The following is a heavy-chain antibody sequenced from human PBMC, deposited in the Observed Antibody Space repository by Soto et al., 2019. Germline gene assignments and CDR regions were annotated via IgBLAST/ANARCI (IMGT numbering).Heavy chain of an antibody. V-gene: IGHV3-48*03. CDR2: ISSTTNYI. CDR3: ARESEDLTSNFDY. Sequence: EVQLLETGGGSVHVGGSLRLSCAVSGFNLRNYEMNWVRQVPGKGLEWVSSISSTTNYIYYGDSMKGRFTISRDNAKNSLYLEMNSLRAEDTAVYYCARESEDLTSNFDYWGQGTLVTVSS. CDR1: GFNLRNYE. J-gene: IGHJ4*02.